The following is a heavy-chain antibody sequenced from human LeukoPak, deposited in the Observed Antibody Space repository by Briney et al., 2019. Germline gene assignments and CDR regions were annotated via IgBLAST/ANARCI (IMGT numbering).Heavy chain of an antibody. J-gene: IGHJ3*02. CDR1: GYSFTSYW. Sequence: GESLKISCKGSGYSFTSYWIGWVRQMPGKGLEWMGTIYPGDSDTRYSPSFQGQVTISADKSISTAYLQWSSLKASDTAMYYCASSRLTPGFAFDIWGQGTMVTVSS. CDR3: ASSRLTPGFAFDI. D-gene: IGHD3-10*01. CDR2: IYPGDSDT. V-gene: IGHV5-51*01.